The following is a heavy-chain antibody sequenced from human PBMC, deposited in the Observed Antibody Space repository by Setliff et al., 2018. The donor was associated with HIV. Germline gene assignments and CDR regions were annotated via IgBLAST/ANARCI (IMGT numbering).Heavy chain of an antibody. CDR1: GGSISSTSYY. D-gene: IGHD3-9*01. V-gene: IGHV4-61*05. Sequence: PSETLSLTCTVSGGSISSTSYYWGWIRQPPGKGLEWIGYIYNSASTSYNPSLKSRVTISVDTSKNQFSLKVRYVTAADTAIYYCAKTIGRYFDIFDNWGQGTLVTISS. J-gene: IGHJ4*02. CDR2: IYNSAST. CDR3: AKTIGRYFDIFDN.